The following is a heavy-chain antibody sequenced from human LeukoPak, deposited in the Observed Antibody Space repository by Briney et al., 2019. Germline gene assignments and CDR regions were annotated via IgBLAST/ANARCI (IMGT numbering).Heavy chain of an antibody. CDR3: ARDAYFGYSYSWHSDY. Sequence: ASVKVSCKASGYTFTGYFMHWVRQAPGQGLEWMGWINPNSGGTKFSQKFQGRVTITRDASITTVYMELSSLRSDDTAVYFCARDAYFGYSYSWHSDYWGQGTLVTVSS. V-gene: IGHV1-2*02. J-gene: IGHJ4*02. D-gene: IGHD5-18*01. CDR2: INPNSGGT. CDR1: GYTFTGYF.